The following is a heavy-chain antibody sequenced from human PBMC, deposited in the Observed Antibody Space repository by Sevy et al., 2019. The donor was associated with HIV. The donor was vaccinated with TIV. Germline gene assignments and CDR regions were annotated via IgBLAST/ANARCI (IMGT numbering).Heavy chain of an antibody. J-gene: IGHJ4*02. CDR3: AKRDNNDRFNDNSVFDY. D-gene: IGHD3-22*01. CDR2: ITATGDRT. V-gene: IGHV3-23*01. Sequence: GGSLRLSCAASGFNFNTYAMNWVRQTPDKGLEWVSGITATGDRTFYTDSVRGRFTMSRDNSKNTVYLQLNNVRAEDTAIYYCAKRDNNDRFNDNSVFDYWGQGTLVTVSS. CDR1: GFNFNTYA.